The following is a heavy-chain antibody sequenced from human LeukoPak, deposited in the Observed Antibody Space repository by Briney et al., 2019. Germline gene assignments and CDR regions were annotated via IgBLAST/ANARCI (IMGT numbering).Heavy chain of an antibody. CDR3: ATPTAGTWHFDY. J-gene: IGHJ4*02. CDR1: GFTFSSYW. CDR2: IKQDASEG. Sequence: PGGSLRLSCAASGFTFSSYWMTWVRQAPGKGLEWVANIKQDASEGYYVDSVKGRFTISRDNAKNSLYLQMNSLRAEDTAVYYCATPTAGTWHFDYWGQGTLVTVSS. D-gene: IGHD1-1*01. V-gene: IGHV3-7*01.